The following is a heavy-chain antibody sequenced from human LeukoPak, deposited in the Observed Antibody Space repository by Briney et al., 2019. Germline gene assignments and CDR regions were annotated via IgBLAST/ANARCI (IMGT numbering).Heavy chain of an antibody. CDR1: GGSISSGGYS. J-gene: IGHJ4*02. Sequence: PSETLSLTCAVSGGSISSGGYSWSWIRQPPGKGLEWIGYIYHSGSTYYNPSLKSRVTISVDTSKNQFSLKLSSVTAADTAVYYCARDDYDILTGYYNGRDYWGQGTLVTVSS. V-gene: IGHV4-30-2*01. CDR2: IYHSGST. D-gene: IGHD3-9*01. CDR3: ARDDYDILTGYYNGRDY.